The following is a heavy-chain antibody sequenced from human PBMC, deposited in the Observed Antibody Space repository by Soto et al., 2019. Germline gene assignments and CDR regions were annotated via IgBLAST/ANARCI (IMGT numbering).Heavy chain of an antibody. CDR3: ARVSGSGLDY. CDR2: IYYSGST. Sequence: PSETLSVTCTVSGGSISSYYWSWIRQPPGKGLEWIGYIYYSGSTNYNPSLKSRVTISVDTSKNQFSLKLSSVTAADTAVYYCARVSGSGLDYWGQGTLVTVSS. V-gene: IGHV4-59*01. J-gene: IGHJ4*02. D-gene: IGHD1-26*01. CDR1: GGSISSYY.